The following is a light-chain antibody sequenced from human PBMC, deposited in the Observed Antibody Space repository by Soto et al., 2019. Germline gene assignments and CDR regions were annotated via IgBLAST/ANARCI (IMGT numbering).Light chain of an antibody. J-gene: IGLJ2*01. CDR1: SVDIGGYNY. CDR2: EVS. CDR3: SSYTTSSTVA. V-gene: IGLV2-14*01. Sequence: QSALTQSASVSGSPGQSITISCTGTSVDIGGYNYVSWYQQHPDKAPKLMIFEVSNRPSGVSNRFSGSKSGNTASLTISGLLPEDEADYYCSSYTTSSTVAFGGGTKLTVL.